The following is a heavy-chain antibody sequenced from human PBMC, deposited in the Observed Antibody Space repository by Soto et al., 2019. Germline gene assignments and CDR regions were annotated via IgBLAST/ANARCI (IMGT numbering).Heavy chain of an antibody. CDR1: GGSISSGVYS. V-gene: IGHV4-30-2*01. J-gene: IGHJ6*02. Sequence: SETRSRTCAVSGGSISSGVYSWIWIRQPPGKGLEWIGYIYHSGSTYYNPSLKSRVTISVDRSKNQFSLKLSSVTAADTAVYYCARDIYGDYGRYYYGMDVWGQGTTVTVSS. CDR2: IYHSGST. D-gene: IGHD4-17*01. CDR3: ARDIYGDYGRYYYGMDV.